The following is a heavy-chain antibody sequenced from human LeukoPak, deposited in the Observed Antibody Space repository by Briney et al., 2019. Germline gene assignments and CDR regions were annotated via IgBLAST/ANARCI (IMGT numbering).Heavy chain of an antibody. D-gene: IGHD3-10*01. CDR3: ASAPIAYGSGSNNWFDP. V-gene: IGHV4-38-2*02. CDR2: IDHSGST. CDR1: GYSISSGYY. Sequence: TSETLSLTCTVSGYSISSGYYWGWIRQPPGKGLEWIGSIDHSGSTYHNPSLKSRVTISVDTSKNQFSLKLSSVTAADTAVYYCASAPIAYGSGSNNWFDPWGQGTLVTVSS. J-gene: IGHJ5*02.